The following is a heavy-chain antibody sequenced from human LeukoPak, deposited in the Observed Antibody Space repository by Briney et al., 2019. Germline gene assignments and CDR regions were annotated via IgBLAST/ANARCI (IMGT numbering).Heavy chain of an antibody. V-gene: IGHV1-2*06. CDR2: IDPNSGDT. CDR1: GGTFNRYA. Sequence: GSSVKVSCKASGGTFNRYAVSWVRQAPGQGLQWMGRIDPNSGDTKYTQKFQGRVSMTRDTSISTAYMELSRLTSDDTAVYYCATFTAPRNAFDLWGQGTMVTVSS. J-gene: IGHJ3*01. CDR3: ATFTAPRNAFDL. D-gene: IGHD3-16*01.